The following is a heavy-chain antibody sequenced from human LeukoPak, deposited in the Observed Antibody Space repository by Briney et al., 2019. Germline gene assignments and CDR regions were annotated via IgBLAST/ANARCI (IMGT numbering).Heavy chain of an antibody. CDR2: ISSSGSTI. V-gene: IGHV3-48*03. Sequence: GGSLRPSRAASGFTFSSYEIKSVRPAPGKWLEWVSYISSSGSTISYADSVKGRFTISRDNAKNSLYLQMNSLRAEDTAVYYCARAPRLDVWGQGTTVTVSS. CDR1: GFTFSSYE. CDR3: ARAPRLDV. J-gene: IGHJ6*02.